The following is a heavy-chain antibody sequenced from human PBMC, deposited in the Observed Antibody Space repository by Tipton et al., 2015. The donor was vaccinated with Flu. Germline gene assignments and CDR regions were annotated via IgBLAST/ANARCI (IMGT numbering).Heavy chain of an antibody. CDR2: IYSSGST. D-gene: IGHD5/OR15-5a*01. Sequence: TLSLTCTVSGGSISSDDHYWNWIRQSAGKGLEWIGRIYSSGSTNYSPSLRSRVTMSLDTSKNQFSLKLSSVTAEDTAVYYCARSTIGAGADCWGQGTLVTVSS. J-gene: IGHJ4*02. CDR1: GGSISSDDHY. V-gene: IGHV4-61*02. CDR3: ARSTIGAGADC.